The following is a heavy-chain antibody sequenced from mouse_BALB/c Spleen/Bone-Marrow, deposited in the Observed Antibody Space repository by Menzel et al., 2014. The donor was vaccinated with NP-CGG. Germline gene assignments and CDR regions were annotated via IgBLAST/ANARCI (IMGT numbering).Heavy chain of an antibody. V-gene: IGHV1-54*03. CDR3: ARRLTGTLYFDY. CDR1: GYAFTNHL. J-gene: IGHJ2*01. Sequence: QVQLQQSGAELVRPGTSVKVSCKASGYAFTNHLIEWVKQRPGQGLEWIGVINPGSGSTNYNENLKGKATLTADKSSSTPYMQLSSLTSDDSAIYFCARRLTGTLYFDYWGQGTTLTVSS. CDR2: INPGSGST. D-gene: IGHD4-1*01.